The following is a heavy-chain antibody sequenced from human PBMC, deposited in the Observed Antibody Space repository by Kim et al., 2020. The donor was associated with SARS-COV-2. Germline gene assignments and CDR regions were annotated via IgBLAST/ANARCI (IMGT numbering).Heavy chain of an antibody. V-gene: IGHV3-30*02. J-gene: IGHJ3*02. D-gene: IGHD3-9*01. CDR3: AKDLRQRYFDWFNGGVDAFDI. Sequence: FTISRDNSKNTLYLQMNSLRAEDTAVYYCAKDLRQRYFDWFNGGVDAFDIWGQGTMVTVSS.